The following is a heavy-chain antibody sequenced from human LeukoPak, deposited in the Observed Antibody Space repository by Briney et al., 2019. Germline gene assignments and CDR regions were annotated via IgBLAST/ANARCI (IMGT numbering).Heavy chain of an antibody. CDR2: IYYSVST. Sequence: SETLSLTCTVSGGSISSYYWSWIRQPPGKGLEWIGYIYYSVSTNYNPSLKSRVTISVDTSKNQFSLKLSSVTAADTAVYYCARTQRHCSGGSCYSVRPYYYYYMDVWGKGTTVTVSS. V-gene: IGHV4-59*01. CDR1: GGSISSYY. J-gene: IGHJ6*03. CDR3: ARTQRHCSGGSCYSVRPYYYYYMDV. D-gene: IGHD2-15*01.